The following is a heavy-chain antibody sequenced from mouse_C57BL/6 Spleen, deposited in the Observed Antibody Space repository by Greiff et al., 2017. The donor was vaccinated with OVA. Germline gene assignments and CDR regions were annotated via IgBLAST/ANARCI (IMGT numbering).Heavy chain of an antibody. Sequence: QVQLQQSGAELVKPGASVKLSCKASGYTFTSYWMHWVKQRPGQGLEWIGMIHPNSGSTNYNEKLKSKATLTVDKSSSTAYMQLSSLTSEDSAVYYCALWLLRAMDYWGQGTSVTVSS. CDR1: GYTFTSYW. D-gene: IGHD2-3*01. CDR2: IHPNSGST. V-gene: IGHV1-64*01. CDR3: ALWLLRAMDY. J-gene: IGHJ4*01.